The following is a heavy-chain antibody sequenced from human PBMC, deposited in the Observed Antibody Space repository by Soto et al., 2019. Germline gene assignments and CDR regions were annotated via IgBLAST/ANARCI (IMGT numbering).Heavy chain of an antibody. Sequence: EVQLVESGGGLVQPGGSLRLSCAASGFTFSSYWMQWVRQAPGKGLEWVSRIDGDEGGATNYADSVKGRFTISRDNVKNTLYLQMNSVRAEDTAVYYCVRDSHGDYWGQGTLVTVSS. CDR1: GFTFSSYW. CDR2: IDGDEGGAT. J-gene: IGHJ4*02. CDR3: VRDSHGDY. V-gene: IGHV3-74*01.